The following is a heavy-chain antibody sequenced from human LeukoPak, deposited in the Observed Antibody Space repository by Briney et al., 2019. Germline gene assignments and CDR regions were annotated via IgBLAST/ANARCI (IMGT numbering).Heavy chain of an antibody. CDR1: GYTFTGYY. Sequence: GASVKVSCKASGYTFTGYYMHWVRQAPGQGLEWMGWINPNSGGTNYAQKFQGRVTMTRDTSISTAYMELRRLRSDDTAVYYCARRKIDPYYYGMDVWGQGTTVTVSS. CDR3: ARRKIDPYYYGMDV. J-gene: IGHJ6*02. V-gene: IGHV1-2*02. CDR2: INPNSGGT.